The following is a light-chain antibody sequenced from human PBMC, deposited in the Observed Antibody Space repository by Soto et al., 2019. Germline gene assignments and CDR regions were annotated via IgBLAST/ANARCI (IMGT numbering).Light chain of an antibody. CDR2: KAS. Sequence: DIQMTQSPFTLSASVGDRVTISCRAGQTISSWLAWYQHKPGKAPKLLIYKASTLQTGVPSRFSGSGSGTEFTLTISSLQPDDFATYYPWTCGQGTKVEIK. CDR3: WT. CDR1: QTISSW. J-gene: IGKJ1*01. V-gene: IGKV1-5*03.